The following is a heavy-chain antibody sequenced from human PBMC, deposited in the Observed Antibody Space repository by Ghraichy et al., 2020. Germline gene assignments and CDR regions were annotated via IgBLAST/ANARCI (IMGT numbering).Heavy chain of an antibody. V-gene: IGHV4-59*01. CDR1: GGSISSYY. D-gene: IGHD4/OR15-4a*01. CDR3: ARANGAKNDY. Sequence: SETPSLTCTVSGGSISSYYWSWIRQPPGKGLEWIGYIYYSGSTKYNPSLKSRVTISVDTSKNQFSLKLSSVTAADTAVYYCARANGAKNDYWGQGTLVTVSS. J-gene: IGHJ4*02. CDR2: IYYSGST.